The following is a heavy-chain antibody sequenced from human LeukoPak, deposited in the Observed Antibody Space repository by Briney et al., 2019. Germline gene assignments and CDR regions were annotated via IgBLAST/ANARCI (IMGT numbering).Heavy chain of an antibody. CDR2: ISWDGGST. D-gene: IGHD6-19*01. V-gene: IGHV3-43D*03. CDR3: AKDIAVAAKRRYYYYYYMDV. CDR1: GFTFDDYA. Sequence: GGSLRLSCAASGFTFDDYAMHWVRQAPGKGLEWVSLISWDGGSTYYADSVKGRFTISRDNSKNSLYLQMNSLRTEDTALYYCAKDIAVAAKRRYYYYYYMDVWGKGTTVTVSS. J-gene: IGHJ6*03.